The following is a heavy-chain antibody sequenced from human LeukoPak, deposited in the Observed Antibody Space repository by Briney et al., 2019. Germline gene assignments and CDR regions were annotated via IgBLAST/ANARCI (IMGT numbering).Heavy chain of an antibody. J-gene: IGHJ4*02. CDR1: GFTFGNYG. CDR2: ISYDGSNKPYDGSDK. CDR3: AKVKRGYSYGHAYFDY. D-gene: IGHD5-18*01. V-gene: IGHV3-30*02. Sequence: GGSLRLSCAASGFTFGNYGMHWVRQAPGKGLEWVASISYDGSNKPYDGSDKYYEDSVKGRFTISRDNSKNTLYLQMNSLRAEDTAIYYCAKVKRGYSYGHAYFDYWGQGTLVTVSS.